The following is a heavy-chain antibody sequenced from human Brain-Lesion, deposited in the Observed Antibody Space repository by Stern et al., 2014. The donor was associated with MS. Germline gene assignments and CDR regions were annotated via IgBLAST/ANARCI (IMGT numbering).Heavy chain of an antibody. CDR2: ITPFNGNT. CDR1: EYTFTYRY. Sequence: QVQLVESGAEVRKPGSSVNVSCKASEYTFTYRYLHWVRQAPGPALAWMGWITPFNGNTLYAQKFQDRVTITADRSLSTAYMELSSLRSEDTAMYFCAQSGNYDWYFDLWGRGTLVTVSS. V-gene: IGHV1-45*02. CDR3: AQSGNYDWYFDL. J-gene: IGHJ2*01. D-gene: IGHD1-26*01.